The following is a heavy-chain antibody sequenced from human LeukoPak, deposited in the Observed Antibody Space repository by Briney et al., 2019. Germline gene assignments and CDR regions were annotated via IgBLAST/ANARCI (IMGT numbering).Heavy chain of an antibody. Sequence: GGSLRLSCAASGFTFSSYSMNWVRQAPGKGLEWVSSISSSSSYIYYADSVKGRFTISRDNAKNSLYLQVNSLRAEDTAVYYCAIGSSQRPYDAFDIWGQGTMVTVSS. CDR3: AIGSSQRPYDAFDI. CDR2: ISSSSSYI. D-gene: IGHD1-26*01. V-gene: IGHV3-21*01. CDR1: GFTFSSYS. J-gene: IGHJ3*02.